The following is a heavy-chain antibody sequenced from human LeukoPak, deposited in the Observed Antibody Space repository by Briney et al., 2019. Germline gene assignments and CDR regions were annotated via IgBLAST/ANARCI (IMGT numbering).Heavy chain of an antibody. CDR2: IYPGDSDT. Sequence: GESLKISCKGSGYSFISYWIGWVRQMPGKGLEWMGIIYPGDSDTRYSPSFQGQVTMLADESITTAYLQWSSLKASDTAMYYCARRGYYYGSGSYYIDAFDIWGQGTMVTVSS. CDR1: GYSFISYW. CDR3: ARRGYYYGSGSYYIDAFDI. V-gene: IGHV5-51*01. J-gene: IGHJ3*02. D-gene: IGHD3-10*01.